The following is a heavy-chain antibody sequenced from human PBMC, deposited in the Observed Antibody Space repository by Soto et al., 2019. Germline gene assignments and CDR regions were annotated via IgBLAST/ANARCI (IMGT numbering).Heavy chain of an antibody. CDR1: GGSISSGDYK. V-gene: IGHV4-30-4*01. CDR2: IYYSGYT. CDR3: ARSGDCVAFDY. Sequence: QVQLQESGPGLVKPSQTLSLTCTVSGGSISSGDYKWSWIRQPPGKGLEWIGYIYYSGYTYNNPSLKSRLTISVDTSKNQFSLKLSSVTAADTAVYYWARSGDCVAFDYWGQGSLVTVSS. J-gene: IGHJ4*02. D-gene: IGHD2-21*02.